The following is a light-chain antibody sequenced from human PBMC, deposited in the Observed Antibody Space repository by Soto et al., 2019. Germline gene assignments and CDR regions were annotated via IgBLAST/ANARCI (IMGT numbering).Light chain of an antibody. CDR1: QGISNY. V-gene: IGKV1-27*01. J-gene: IGKJ3*01. Sequence: DIQMTQSPSSLSASVGDRVTITCRSSQGISNYLAWYQQKPGKVPKLLIYAASTLQSGVPSRFSGSGSGTEVTLTISSLQTEEVATYYCQKYNSAPSFTVGPGTKVDI. CDR3: QKYNSAPSFT. CDR2: AAS.